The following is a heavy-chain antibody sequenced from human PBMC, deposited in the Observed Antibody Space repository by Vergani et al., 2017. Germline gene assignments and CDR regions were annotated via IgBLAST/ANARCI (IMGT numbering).Heavy chain of an antibody. CDR3: ARVSGQQTPYYYYYMDV. D-gene: IGHD6-13*01. CDR2: IYYSGST. J-gene: IGHJ6*03. CDR1: GGSISSYY. V-gene: IGHV4-59*01. Sequence: QVQLQESGPGLVKPSETLSLTCTVSGGSISSYYWSWIRQPPGKGLEWIGYIYYSGSTNYNPSLKSRVTISVDTSKNQFSLKLSAVTAADTAVYYCARVSGQQTPYYYYYMDVWGKGTTVTVSS.